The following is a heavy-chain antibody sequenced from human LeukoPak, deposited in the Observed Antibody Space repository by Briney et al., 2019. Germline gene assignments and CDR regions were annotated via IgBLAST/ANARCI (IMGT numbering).Heavy chain of an antibody. J-gene: IGHJ4*02. Sequence: GGSLRLSCAASGFTVSSNYMNWVRQALGKGLEWVSVIYGGGNIYYADSVKGRFTISRDNSKNTLYLQMNSLRAEDTAVYYCARGAGYNYPYYFDYWGQGTLVTVSS. V-gene: IGHV3-53*01. CDR3: ARGAGYNYPYYFDY. CDR2: IYGGGNI. D-gene: IGHD5-24*01. CDR1: GFTVSSNY.